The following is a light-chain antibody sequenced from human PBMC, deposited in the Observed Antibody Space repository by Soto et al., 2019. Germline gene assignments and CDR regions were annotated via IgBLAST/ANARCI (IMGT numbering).Light chain of an antibody. J-gene: IGLJ2*01. Sequence: QSALTQPPSASGSPGQSVTISCTGTSSDVGGYNYVSWYQQYPGKAPKLMIYEVSKRPSGVPDRFSGSKSANTASLTDSGLQAEDEADYYCSSYAGSNNFVVFGGGTKLTVL. CDR2: EVS. V-gene: IGLV2-8*01. CDR3: SSYAGSNNFVV. CDR1: SSDVGGYNY.